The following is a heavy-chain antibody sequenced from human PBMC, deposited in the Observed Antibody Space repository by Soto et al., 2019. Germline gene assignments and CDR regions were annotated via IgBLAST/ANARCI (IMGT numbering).Heavy chain of an antibody. V-gene: IGHV3-64*01. J-gene: IGHJ4*02. CDR3: VRRGSGNYDY. CDR1: GFTFSSYD. D-gene: IGHD1-7*01. Sequence: EVQLAESGGGMVQPGGPLRLSCVASGFTFSSYDMHWVRQAPGKGLEYVSSISSNGGTTYYGNSVKGRFTISRDNSKNTLYLQMGSLRAEDMAVYYCVRRGSGNYDYWGQGTLVTVSS. CDR2: ISSNGGTT.